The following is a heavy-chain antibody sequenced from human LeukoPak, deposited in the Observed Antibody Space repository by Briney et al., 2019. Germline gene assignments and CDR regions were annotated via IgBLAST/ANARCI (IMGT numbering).Heavy chain of an antibody. Sequence: EASVKVSCKASGYTFTGYYMHWVRQAPGQGLEWMGWINPNSGGTNYAQKFQGRVTMTRDTSISTAYMELSRLTSDDTAVYYCARAISYGYSGNYYYYYYMDVWGKGTTVTVSS. CDR3: ARAISYGYSGNYYYYYYMDV. D-gene: IGHD5-18*01. J-gene: IGHJ6*03. CDR2: INPNSGGT. CDR1: GYTFTGYY. V-gene: IGHV1-2*02.